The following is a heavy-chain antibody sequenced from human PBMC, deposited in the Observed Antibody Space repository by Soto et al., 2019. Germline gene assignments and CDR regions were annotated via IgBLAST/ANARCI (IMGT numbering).Heavy chain of an antibody. CDR2: ISGSGAST. CDR1: GLTFSNYA. J-gene: IGHJ4*02. V-gene: IGHV3-23*01. D-gene: IGHD1-26*01. Sequence: EVQLLESGGGLVQPGGSLRLSCGASGLTFSNYAMTWVRQAPGKGLEWVSGISGSGASTYYADSVTGRFTISRDNSKNTLYLQMNSLRAEDTAVYYCATALYSGNYIVRYHFDCWGQGTLVTVSS. CDR3: ATALYSGNYIVRYHFDC.